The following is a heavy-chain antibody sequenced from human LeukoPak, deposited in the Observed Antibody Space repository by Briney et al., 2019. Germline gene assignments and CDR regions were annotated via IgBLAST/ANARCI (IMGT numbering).Heavy chain of an antibody. D-gene: IGHD3-22*01. Sequence: GGSLRLSCAASGFTFSNAWMSWVRQAPGKGLEWVGRIRSKTDGGTTDYAAPVKGRFTISRDDSKNTLYLQMNSLKTEDTAVYYCTTDGYYYDSSGYQNGDWGQGTLVTVSS. V-gene: IGHV3-15*01. CDR3: TTDGYYYDSSGYQNGD. J-gene: IGHJ4*02. CDR1: GFTFSNAW. CDR2: IRSKTDGGTT.